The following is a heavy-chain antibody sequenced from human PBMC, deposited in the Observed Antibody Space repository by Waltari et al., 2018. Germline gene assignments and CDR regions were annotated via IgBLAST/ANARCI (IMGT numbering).Heavy chain of an antibody. Sequence: QVQLVQSGSELKKPGASVKVSCKASGNTFISFAMNWVRQAPGQGLEWMGWINTNTGHPSYAQGFAGRFVFSVDTSVSTAYLQISRLKSEDTAVYYCASGSSFDNIWGSFLGWFDPWGQGTLVTVSS. CDR1: GNTFISFA. V-gene: IGHV7-4-1*02. J-gene: IGHJ5*02. D-gene: IGHD3-16*01. CDR2: INTNTGHP. CDR3: ASGSSFDNIWGSFLGWFDP.